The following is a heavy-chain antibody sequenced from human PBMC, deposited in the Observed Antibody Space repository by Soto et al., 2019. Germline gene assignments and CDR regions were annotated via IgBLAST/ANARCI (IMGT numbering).Heavy chain of an antibody. CDR2: LYNLHTS. J-gene: IGHJ5*01. V-gene: IGHV3-53*01. CDR1: GIIVSRSY. CDR3: ARLVFFAHSGYSYFDS. Sequence: QAGGSMRLACGVSGIIVSRSYMTWVRQAAGKGLEWVSSLYNLHTSSYADSVQGRFTISTDNSKNTLSLQMNSLRSEDTAVYYCARLVFFAHSGYSYFDSWGQGTLVTVSS. D-gene: IGHD3-22*01.